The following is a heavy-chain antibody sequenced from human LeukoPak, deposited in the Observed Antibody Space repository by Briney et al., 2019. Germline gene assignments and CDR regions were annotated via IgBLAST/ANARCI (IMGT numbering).Heavy chain of an antibody. D-gene: IGHD3-16*01. V-gene: IGHV3-73*01. CDR3: ARLGGSPPYFDY. CDR1: GFSFSGSA. J-gene: IGHJ4*02. Sequence: GGSLRLSCAASGFSFSGSAIHWVRQASGKGLEWVGHIRRRGNDYATAYTASVKGGFTISRDDSKNTAFLQMDSLKTEDTAVYFCARLGGSPPYFDYWGQGTLVTVSS. CDR2: IRRRGNDYAT.